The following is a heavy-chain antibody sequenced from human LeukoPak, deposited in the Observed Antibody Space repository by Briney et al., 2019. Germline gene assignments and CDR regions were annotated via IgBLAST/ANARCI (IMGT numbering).Heavy chain of an antibody. V-gene: IGHV1-69*04. D-gene: IGHD1-7*01. CDR1: GGTFSNYA. J-gene: IGHJ4*02. CDR2: IIPILGIA. Sequence: SVKVSCKASGGTFSNYAISWVRQAPGQGLEWMGRIIPILGIAKYAQKFQGRVTVTADKSTSRAHMELSSLRSEDTAVYYCARDGSLTGTPLSLSFDYWGQGTLVTVSS. CDR3: ARDGSLTGTPLSLSFDY.